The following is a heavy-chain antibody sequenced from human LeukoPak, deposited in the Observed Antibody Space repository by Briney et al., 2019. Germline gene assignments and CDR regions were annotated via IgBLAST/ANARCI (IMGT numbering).Heavy chain of an antibody. CDR1: GGTFSSYA. J-gene: IGHJ6*02. D-gene: IGHD3-22*01. V-gene: IGHV1-69*13. CDR2: IIPIFGTA. Sequence: SVKVSCKASGGTFSSYAISWVRQAPGQGLEWMGGIIPIFGTANYAQKFQGRVTITADESTSTAYMELSSLRSEDTAVYYCASRIYGYYDSSGYSHYYYYYGMDVWGQGTTVTVSS. CDR3: ASRIYGYYDSSGYSHYYYYYGMDV.